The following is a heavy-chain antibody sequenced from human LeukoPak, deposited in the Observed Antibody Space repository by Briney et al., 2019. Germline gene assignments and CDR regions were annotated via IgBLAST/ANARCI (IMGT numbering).Heavy chain of an antibody. D-gene: IGHD3-10*01. CDR3: AKDKYPYYYGSGSYYYGLDV. V-gene: IGHV3-23*01. Sequence: PGGSLRLSCAASGLSFSNYAMSWVRQAPGKGLEWVSSISGGGGDTNYADSVKGRLTISRDNSKSTLYLQMNSLRAEDTAIYYYAKDKYPYYYGSGSYYYGLDVWDKGTTVTVSS. CDR1: GLSFSNYA. J-gene: IGHJ6*04. CDR2: ISGGGGDT.